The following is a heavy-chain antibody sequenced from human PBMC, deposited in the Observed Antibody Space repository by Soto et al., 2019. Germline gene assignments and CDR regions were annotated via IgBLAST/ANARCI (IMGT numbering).Heavy chain of an antibody. D-gene: IGHD7-27*01. V-gene: IGHV4-30-4*01. CDR3: ARGPSGDKIDY. CDR1: GGSISSAAYC. Sequence: SETLSLTCTVSGGSISSAAYCRSWIRQSPDKGLEWIGHIYDGGTAYSSPSLKGRVTISADTSETQFSLKLSSVSAADTAVYYCARGPSGDKIDYWGQGIQVTVSS. J-gene: IGHJ4*02. CDR2: IYDGGTA.